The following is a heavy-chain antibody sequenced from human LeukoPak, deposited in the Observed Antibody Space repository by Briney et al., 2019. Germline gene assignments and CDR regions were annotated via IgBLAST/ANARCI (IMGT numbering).Heavy chain of an antibody. J-gene: IGHJ4*01. D-gene: IGHD2-2*01. CDR2: IISRSSTI. CDR3: ARYCSSSSCSGGYDY. V-gene: IGHV3-48*02. CDR1: GFTLSSYS. Sequence: RGSPRLSCTASGFTLSSYSLNWVGQAPGKGLEWVSYIISRSSTIHYADSVKGRFTISRDNAKNSLYLQMNTLRDEDTAVYYCARYCSSSSCSGGYDYWGHGTLVTVSS.